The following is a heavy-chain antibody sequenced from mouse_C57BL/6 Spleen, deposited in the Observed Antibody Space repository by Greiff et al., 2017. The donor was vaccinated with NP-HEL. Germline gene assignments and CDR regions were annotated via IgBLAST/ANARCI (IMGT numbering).Heavy chain of an antibody. CDR1: GYTFTDYN. J-gene: IGHJ3*01. V-gene: IGHV1-22*01. CDR3: ARPHYYGSSYGFAY. Sequence: EVQLQQSGPELVKPGASVKMSCKASGYTFTDYNMHWVKQSHGKSLEWIGYINPNNGGTSYNQKFKGKATLTVNKSSSTAYMELRSLTSEDSAVYYCARPHYYGSSYGFAYCGQGTLVTVSA. D-gene: IGHD1-1*01. CDR2: INPNNGGT.